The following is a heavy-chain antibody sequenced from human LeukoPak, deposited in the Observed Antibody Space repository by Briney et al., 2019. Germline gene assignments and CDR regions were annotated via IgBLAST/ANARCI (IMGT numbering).Heavy chain of an antibody. Sequence: ASVTVSCKASGYTFTSYGISWVRQAPGQGLEWMGWISAYNGNTNYAQKLRGRVTMTTDTSTSTAYMELRSLRSDDTAVYYCATLPVRGVPFDYWGQGTLVTVSS. CDR2: ISAYNGNT. V-gene: IGHV1-18*01. CDR3: ATLPVRGVPFDY. D-gene: IGHD3-10*01. CDR1: GYTFTSYG. J-gene: IGHJ4*02.